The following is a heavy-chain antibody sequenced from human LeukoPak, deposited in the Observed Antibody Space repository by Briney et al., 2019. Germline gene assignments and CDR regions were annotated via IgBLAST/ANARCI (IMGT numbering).Heavy chain of an antibody. CDR2: IKQDGSEK. Sequence: GGSLRLSCAVSGFTFSSYWMSWVRQAPGKGLEWVANIKQDGSEKYYVDSVKGRFTISRDNAKNSLYLQMNSLRAEDTAVYYCARAPGGVLYDYVWGSYRYYFDYWGQGTLVTVSS. CDR1: GFTFSSYW. J-gene: IGHJ4*02. V-gene: IGHV3-7*01. D-gene: IGHD3-16*02. CDR3: ARAPGGVLYDYVWGSYRYYFDY.